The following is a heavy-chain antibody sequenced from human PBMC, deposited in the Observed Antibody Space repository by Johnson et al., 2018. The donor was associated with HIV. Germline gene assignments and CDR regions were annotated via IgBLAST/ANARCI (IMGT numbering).Heavy chain of an antibody. J-gene: IGHJ3*02. Sequence: QVQLVESGGGLIQPGGSLRLSCAASGFSFSSYALHWVRQAPGKGLEWVAVVSYETTNKHYADSVKGRFPISRDNSKSTLILQMNGLKDEDTAIYYCARELRGPDAFDIWGQGTMVTVSS. CDR1: GFSFSSYA. CDR2: VSYETTNK. CDR3: ARELRGPDAFDI. V-gene: IGHV3-30-3*01.